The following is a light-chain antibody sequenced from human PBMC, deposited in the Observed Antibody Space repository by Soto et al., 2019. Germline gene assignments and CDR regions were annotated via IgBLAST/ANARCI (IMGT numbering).Light chain of an antibody. CDR3: QHYSGSST. J-gene: IGKJ1*01. CDR2: KAS. CDR1: QSISPW. Sequence: DIQMTQSPSTLSASVGDRVTITCRASQSISPWLAWYQQKPGTAPKLLIYKASSLESEVPSRFSGSASGTEFTLTISSLQPDDFATYSCQHYSGSSTFGQGTKVEIX. V-gene: IGKV1-5*03.